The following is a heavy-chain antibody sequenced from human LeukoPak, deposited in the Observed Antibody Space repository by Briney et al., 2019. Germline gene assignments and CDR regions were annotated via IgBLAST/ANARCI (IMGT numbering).Heavy chain of an antibody. CDR2: IIPIFGTA. D-gene: IGHD6-13*01. J-gene: IGHJ6*03. Sequence: ASVKVSCKASGYTFTSYGISWVRQAPGQGLEWMGGIIPIFGTANYAQKFQGRVTITADKSTSTAYVELSSLRSEDTAVYYCARDRYSSRYYYYYMDVWGKGTTVTVSS. CDR1: GYTFTSYG. V-gene: IGHV1-69*06. CDR3: ARDRYSSRYYYYYMDV.